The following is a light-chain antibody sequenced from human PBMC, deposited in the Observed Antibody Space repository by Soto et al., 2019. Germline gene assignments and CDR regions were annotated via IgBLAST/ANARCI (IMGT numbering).Light chain of an antibody. CDR3: QQRSNWVT. V-gene: IGKV3-11*01. J-gene: IGKJ5*01. CDR2: DAS. CDR1: QSVSSY. Sequence: PGERATLSCRASQSVSSYLAWYQQKPGQAPRLLIYDASNRATGIPARFSGSGSGTDFTLTISSLEPEDFAVYYCQQRSNWVTFGQGTRLEIK.